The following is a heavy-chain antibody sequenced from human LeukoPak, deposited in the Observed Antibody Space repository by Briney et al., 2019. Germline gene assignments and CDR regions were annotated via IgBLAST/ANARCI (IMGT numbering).Heavy chain of an antibody. CDR2: IYYGGST. D-gene: IGHD5-18*01. J-gene: IGHJ4*02. CDR1: GGSISSSSYY. Sequence: SETLSLTCTVSGGSISSSSYYWGWIRQPPGKGLEWIGSIYYGGSTYYNPSLKSRVTISVDTSKNQFSLKLSSVTAADTAVYYCARSLEYSYGQFDYWGQGTLVTASS. CDR3: ARSLEYSYGQFDY. V-gene: IGHV4-39*01.